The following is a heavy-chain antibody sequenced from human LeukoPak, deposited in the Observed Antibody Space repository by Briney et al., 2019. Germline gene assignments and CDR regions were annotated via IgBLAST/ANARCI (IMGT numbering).Heavy chain of an antibody. CDR2: INHSGST. CDR3: ARGRGSYYKFDY. D-gene: IGHD3-10*01. CDR1: GGSFSGYY. J-gene: IGHJ4*02. V-gene: IGHV4-34*01. Sequence: PSETLSLTCAVYGGSFSGYYWSWIRQPPGKGLEWIGEINHSGSTNYNPSLKSRVTISVDTSKNQFSLNLSSVTAADTAVYYCARGRGSYYKFDYWGQGTLVTVSS.